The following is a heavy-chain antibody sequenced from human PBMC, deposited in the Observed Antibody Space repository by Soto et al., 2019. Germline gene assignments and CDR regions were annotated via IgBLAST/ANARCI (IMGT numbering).Heavy chain of an antibody. CDR3: ARVHRYCSGSSCYYFDY. D-gene: IGHD2-15*01. Sequence: QVQLVESGGGVVQPGRSLRLSCAASGFTFSSYGMHWVRQAPGKGLEWVALIWYDGSTKYYADSVKGRFTISRDNSKNTLYLQMNSLRAEDTAVYYCARVHRYCSGSSCYYFDYWGQGTLVTVSS. J-gene: IGHJ4*02. V-gene: IGHV3-33*01. CDR1: GFTFSSYG. CDR2: IWYDGSTK.